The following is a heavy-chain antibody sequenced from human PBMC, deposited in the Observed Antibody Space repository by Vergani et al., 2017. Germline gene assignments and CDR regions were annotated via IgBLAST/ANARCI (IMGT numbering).Heavy chain of an antibody. CDR1: GYIFKNYY. CDR3: ARSIGYCAGATCRAYDVDH. V-gene: IGHV1-46*02. J-gene: IGHJ5*02. Sequence: VQLVQSGSEVRKPGASVTVSCTASGYIFKNYYIHWLRQAPGQAFEWMGILNPTTGHTTSAQKFMGRVDMTRDPSTDTSTRTVQMTLSSLRSEDTAVYYCARSIGYCAGATCRAYDVDHWGQGTRVTVSS. CDR2: LNPTTGHT. D-gene: IGHD2-21*01.